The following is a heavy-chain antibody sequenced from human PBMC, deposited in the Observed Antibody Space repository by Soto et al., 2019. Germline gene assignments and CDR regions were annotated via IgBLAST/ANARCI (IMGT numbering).Heavy chain of an antibody. D-gene: IGHD2-15*01. V-gene: IGHV5-51*01. CDR1: GYSFTSYW. Sequence: PGESLKISCKGSGYSFTSYWIGWVRQMPGKGLEWMGIIYPGDSDTRYSPSFQGQVTISADKSISTAYLQWSSLKASDTAMYYCARGGYCSGGSCYSTLSYYYYGMDVWGQGTTVTVSS. CDR3: ARGGYCSGGSCYSTLSYYYYGMDV. CDR2: IYPGDSDT. J-gene: IGHJ6*02.